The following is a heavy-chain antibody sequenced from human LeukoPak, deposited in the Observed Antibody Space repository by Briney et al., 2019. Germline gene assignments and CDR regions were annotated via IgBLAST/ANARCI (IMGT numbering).Heavy chain of an antibody. V-gene: IGHV4-4*07. D-gene: IGHD3-22*01. CDR3: ASDYLGSSGYYYAL. Sequence: SETLSLTCTVSGGSISSYYWSWIRQPAGKGLEWIGRIYTNGGTNYNPSLKSRITMSIDTSKNQFSLKLSSVTAADTAVYYCASDYLGSSGYYYALWGQGTLVTVSS. CDR2: IYTNGGT. CDR1: GGSISSYY. J-gene: IGHJ4*02.